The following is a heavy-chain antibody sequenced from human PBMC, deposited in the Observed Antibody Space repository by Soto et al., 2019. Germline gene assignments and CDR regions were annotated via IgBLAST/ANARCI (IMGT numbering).Heavy chain of an antibody. D-gene: IGHD6-25*01. CDR1: GGSISSGGYY. J-gene: IGHJ5*02. CDR2: IYHSGST. V-gene: IGHV4-31*03. Sequence: QVQLQESGPGLVKPSQTLSLTCTVSGGSISSGGYYWSWIRQHPGKGLEWIGYIYHSGSTYYNPCLKSRVTISVDTSKNQFSLKRSSVTVADTAVYYCAREAAGILNWFAPWCQGTLVTGSS. CDR3: AREAAGILNWFAP.